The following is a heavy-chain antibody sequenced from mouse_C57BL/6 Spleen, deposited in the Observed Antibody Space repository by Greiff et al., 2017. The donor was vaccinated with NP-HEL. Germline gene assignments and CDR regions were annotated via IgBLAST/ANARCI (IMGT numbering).Heavy chain of an antibody. D-gene: IGHD1-1*01. J-gene: IGHJ2*01. CDR1: GYTFTSYW. Sequence: QVQLQQSGAELVKPGASVKLSCKASGYTFTSYWMQWVKQRPGQGLEWIGEIDPSDSYTNYNQKFKGKATLTVDTSSSTAYMQLSSLTSEDSAVYYCARGYYGSSPPFDYWGQGTTLTVSS. CDR2: IDPSDSYT. V-gene: IGHV1-50*01. CDR3: ARGYYGSSPPFDY.